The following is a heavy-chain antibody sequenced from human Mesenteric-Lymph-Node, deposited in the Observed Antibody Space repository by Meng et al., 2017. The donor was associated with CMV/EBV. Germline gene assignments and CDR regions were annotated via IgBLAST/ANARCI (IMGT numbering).Heavy chain of an antibody. J-gene: IGHJ5*02. CDR1: GFTFSSYD. D-gene: IGHD7-27*01. CDR2: IGTAGDT. V-gene: IGHV3-13*01. CDR3: ARKSLTGENWFDP. Sequence: GGSLKISCAASGFTFSSYDMHWVRQATGKGLEWVSAIGTAGDTYYPGSVKGRFTISRDNAKNSLYLQMNSLRAEDTAVYYCARKSLTGENWFDPWGQGTLVTVSS.